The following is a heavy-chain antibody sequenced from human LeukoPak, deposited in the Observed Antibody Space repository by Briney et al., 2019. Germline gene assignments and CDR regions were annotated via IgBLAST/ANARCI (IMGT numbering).Heavy chain of an antibody. CDR2: ISAIGGTT. CDR1: GFTFGYFA. V-gene: IGHV3-23*01. J-gene: IGHJ2*01. CDR3: ARAPRGKFADFDL. Sequence: GGSLRLSCVASGFTFGYFAMTWVRQAPGKGLEWVSTISAIGGTTNYADSVKGRFTISRDNSKNTVWLQMHSLRAGDTALYYCARAPRGKFADFDLWGRGTLVTVSS.